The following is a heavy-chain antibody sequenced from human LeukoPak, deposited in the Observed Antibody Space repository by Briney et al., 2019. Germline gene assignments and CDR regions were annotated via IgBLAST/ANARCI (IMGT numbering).Heavy chain of an antibody. Sequence: PGGSLRLYCAASGFTFRSYAMHWVRQARGKGLEWVAIISYDGSEKYYADSVKGRFTISRDNSKNTLYLQMNSLRTEDTGIYYCARENNWGTNWGQGTLVTVSS. CDR1: GFTFRSYA. J-gene: IGHJ4*02. CDR2: ISYDGSEK. D-gene: IGHD7-27*01. CDR3: ARENNWGTN. V-gene: IGHV3-30-3*01.